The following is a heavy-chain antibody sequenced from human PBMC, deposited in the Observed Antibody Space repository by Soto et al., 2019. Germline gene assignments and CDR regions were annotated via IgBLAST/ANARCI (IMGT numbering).Heavy chain of an antibody. Sequence: QGQLQQWGAGLLKPSETLSLTCAVYGGSFSAYYSSRIRQPPGKGLEWIGEINHSGSTNYNPSLKRRVTTSVAKSKNQSSLKLSSATAPDTAVYSSGRAYHYCYGLGICPGWIDPWGQGTVVTFSS. CDR3: GRAYHYCYGLGICPGWIDP. CDR1: GGSFSAYY. CDR2: INHSGST. D-gene: IGHD3-10*01. J-gene: IGHJ5*02. V-gene: IGHV4-34*01.